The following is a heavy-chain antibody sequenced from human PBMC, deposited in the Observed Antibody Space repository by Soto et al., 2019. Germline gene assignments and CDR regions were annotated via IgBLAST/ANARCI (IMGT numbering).Heavy chain of an antibody. Sequence: EVQLVESGGGLVQPGRSLRLSCTASGFTFGDYAMSWFRQAPGKGLEWVGFIRSKAYGGTTEYAASVKGRFTISRDDSKSIAYLQMHSLKTEDTAVYYCTRDYSSSWYNGRIDYWGLGTLVTVSS. CDR2: IRSKAYGGTT. CDR3: TRDYSSSWYNGRIDY. V-gene: IGHV3-49*03. J-gene: IGHJ4*02. D-gene: IGHD6-13*01. CDR1: GFTFGDYA.